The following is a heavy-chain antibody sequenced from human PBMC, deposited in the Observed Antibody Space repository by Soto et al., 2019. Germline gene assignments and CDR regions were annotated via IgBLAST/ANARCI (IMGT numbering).Heavy chain of an antibody. J-gene: IGHJ6*02. Sequence: GGSLRLSCVASEFRFSTYNMNWVRQAPGKGLEWVSFISSTSSHIHYADSVKGRFTISRDNAKNSLYLQMNSLRAEDTAVYYCARDPAADGYYGMDVWGQGTTVTVSS. V-gene: IGHV3-21*01. CDR2: ISSTSSHI. CDR3: ARDPAADGYYGMDV. D-gene: IGHD6-13*01. CDR1: EFRFSTYN.